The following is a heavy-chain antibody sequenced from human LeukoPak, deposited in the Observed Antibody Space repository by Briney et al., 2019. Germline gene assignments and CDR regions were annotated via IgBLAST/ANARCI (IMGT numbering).Heavy chain of an antibody. CDR3: ARAGGGGTGSYLAIDY. J-gene: IGHJ4*02. Sequence: PSETLSLTCTVSGASTSSYYWSWIRQPPGKGLEWIGYIYYSGSTDYNPSLKSRVTISIGTSKNQFSLKLSSVTAADTAVYYCARAGGGGTGSYLAIDYWGQGTLVTVSS. CDR1: GASTSSYY. V-gene: IGHV4-59*01. D-gene: IGHD3-10*01. CDR2: IYYSGST.